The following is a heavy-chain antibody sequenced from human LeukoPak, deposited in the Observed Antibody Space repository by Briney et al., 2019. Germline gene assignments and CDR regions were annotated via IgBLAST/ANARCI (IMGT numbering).Heavy chain of an antibody. CDR3: AREEYYYDSSGYYNWFDP. D-gene: IGHD3-22*01. V-gene: IGHV4-59*01. Sequence: SETLSLTCTVSGGSISSYYWSWIRQPPGKGLEWIGYIYYSGSTNYNPSLKSRVTISVDTSKNQFSLKLSSVTAADTAVYYCAREEYYYDSSGYYNWFDPWGQGTLVTVSS. CDR2: IYYSGST. J-gene: IGHJ5*02. CDR1: GGSISSYY.